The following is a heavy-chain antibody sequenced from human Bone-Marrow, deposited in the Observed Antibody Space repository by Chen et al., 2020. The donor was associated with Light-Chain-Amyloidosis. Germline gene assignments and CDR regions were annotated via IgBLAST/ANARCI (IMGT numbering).Heavy chain of an antibody. D-gene: IGHD2-8*01. CDR2: LKSGSDGGAP. CDR3: ATDVTCTNGVCPAPLEV. J-gene: IGHJ4*02. Sequence: EVKLVESGGDLVKLGGSLRIPCEVSGLTVKNAWMSWVRQAPGNVLEWIGRLKSGSDGGAPDYATPVKGRFTISRDDLKKTFFLHMRSLKTEDTSVYFCATDVTCTNGVCPAPLEVWGQGTPVTVSS. CDR1: GLTVKNAW. V-gene: IGHV3-15*01.